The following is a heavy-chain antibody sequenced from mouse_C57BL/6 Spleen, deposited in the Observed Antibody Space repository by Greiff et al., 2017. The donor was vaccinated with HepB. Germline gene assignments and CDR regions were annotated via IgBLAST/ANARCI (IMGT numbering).Heavy chain of an antibody. CDR3: ARGRVITTALDD. Sequence: QVQLQQSGPELVKPGASVKISCKASGYAFSSSWMNWVKQRPGKGLEWIGRIYPGDGDTNYNGKFKGKATLTADKSSSTAYMQLSSLTSEDSAVYFCARGRVITTALDDWGQGTTLTVSS. D-gene: IGHD1-1*01. J-gene: IGHJ2*01. V-gene: IGHV1-82*01. CDR2: IYPGDGDT. CDR1: GYAFSSSW.